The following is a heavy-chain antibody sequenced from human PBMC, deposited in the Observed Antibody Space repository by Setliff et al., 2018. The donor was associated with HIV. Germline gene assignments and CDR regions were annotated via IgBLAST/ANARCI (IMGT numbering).Heavy chain of an antibody. Sequence: ASVKVSCKVSGYTLTELSRHWVRQAPGKGLEWMGGFDPEDGETNYAQKLQGRVTITRDTSTSTAYMELSSLRSEDTAVYYCTRDRGYQLLPYWGQGTLVTVSS. D-gene: IGHD2-2*01. J-gene: IGHJ4*02. CDR2: FDPEDGET. CDR1: GYTLTELS. V-gene: IGHV1-24*01. CDR3: TRDRGYQLLPY.